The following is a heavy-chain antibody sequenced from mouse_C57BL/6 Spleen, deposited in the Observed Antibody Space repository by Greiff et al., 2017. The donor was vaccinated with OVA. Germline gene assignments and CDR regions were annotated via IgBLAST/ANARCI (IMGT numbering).Heavy chain of an antibody. V-gene: IGHV1-64*01. CDR2: IHPNSGST. CDR3: ARGAYGSSYVGAMDY. D-gene: IGHD1-1*01. CDR1: GYTFTSYW. Sequence: QVQLQQPGAELVKPGASVKLSCKASGYTFTSYWMHWVKQRPGQGLEWIGMIHPNSGSTNYNEKFKSKATLTVDKSSSTAYMQLSSLTSEDSAVYYCARGAYGSSYVGAMDYWGQGTSVTVSS. J-gene: IGHJ4*01.